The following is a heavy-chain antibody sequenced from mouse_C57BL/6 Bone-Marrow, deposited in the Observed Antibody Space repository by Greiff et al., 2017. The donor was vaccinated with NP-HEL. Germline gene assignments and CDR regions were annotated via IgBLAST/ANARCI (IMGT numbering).Heavy chain of an antibody. CDR1: GYTFTSYW. V-gene: IGHV1-69*01. CDR3: AKGSKPSYWYFDV. CDR2: IDPSDSYT. D-gene: IGHD1-1*01. J-gene: IGHJ1*03. Sequence: QVQLKQPGAELVMPGASVKLSCKASGYTFTSYWMHWVKQRPGQGLEWIGEIDPSDSYTNYNQKFKGKSTLTVDKSSSTAYMQLSSLTSEDSAVYYCAKGSKPSYWYFDVWGTGTTVTVSS.